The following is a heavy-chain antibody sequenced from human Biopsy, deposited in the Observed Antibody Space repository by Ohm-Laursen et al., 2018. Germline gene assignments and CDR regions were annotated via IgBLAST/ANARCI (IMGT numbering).Heavy chain of an antibody. CDR3: ARWETTLGRRLDS. J-gene: IGHJ4*02. CDR2: MSPNTGKT. V-gene: IGHV1-8*01. Sequence: ASVKVSCKASGYTFTSHAINWVRQAPGQGLEWMGWMSPNTGKTVYAQRFQVRVTMTSDTSTGTAYMELTSLTSDDTAVYFCARWETTLGRRLDSWGQGTLVAVSS. D-gene: IGHD1-1*01. CDR1: GYTFTSHA.